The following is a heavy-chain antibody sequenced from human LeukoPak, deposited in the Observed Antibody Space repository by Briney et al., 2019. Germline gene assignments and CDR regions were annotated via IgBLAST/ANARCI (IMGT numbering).Heavy chain of an antibody. Sequence: SVKVSCKASGGTFSSYAISWVRQAPGQGLEWMGGIIPIFGTSIYAQKLQDRVTITADKSTTTAYMELSSLRSEDTAVYYCARAGRMTMNRGVIQGSFDYWGQGTLVTVSS. CDR1: GGTFSSYA. V-gene: IGHV1-69*06. J-gene: IGHJ4*02. D-gene: IGHD3-10*01. CDR2: IIPIFGTS. CDR3: ARAGRMTMNRGVIQGSFDY.